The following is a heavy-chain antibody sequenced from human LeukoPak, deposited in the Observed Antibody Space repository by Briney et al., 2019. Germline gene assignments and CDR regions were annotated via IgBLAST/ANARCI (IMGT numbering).Heavy chain of an antibody. CDR3: ARFSFSSSDFDY. D-gene: IGHD6-13*01. CDR2: IYYSGST. J-gene: IGHJ4*02. V-gene: IGHV4-59*01. Sequence: SETLSLTCTVSGGSISSYYWNWIRQPPGKGLEWIGYIYYSGSTNYNPSLKSRVTMSVDTSKNQFSLKLTSVTAADTAVYYCARFSFSSSDFDYWGQGTLVTVSS. CDR1: GGSISSYY.